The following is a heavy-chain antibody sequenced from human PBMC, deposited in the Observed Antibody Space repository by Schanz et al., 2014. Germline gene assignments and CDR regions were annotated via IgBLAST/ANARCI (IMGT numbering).Heavy chain of an antibody. CDR2: MSGSGSTA. D-gene: IGHD3-10*01. CDR1: GFTFFGSFA. V-gene: IGHV3-23*01. CDR3: AKDQGSYGSGSYSYFDY. J-gene: IGHJ4*02. Sequence: EVQLLESGGGLVQPGGSLRLSCVASGFTFFGSFAMSWVRQAPGKGLEWVSGMSGSGSTADYADSVKGRFTISRDNSRKTLYLQMNSLRAEDTAVYYCAKDQGSYGSGSYSYFDYCGQGPLATVSS.